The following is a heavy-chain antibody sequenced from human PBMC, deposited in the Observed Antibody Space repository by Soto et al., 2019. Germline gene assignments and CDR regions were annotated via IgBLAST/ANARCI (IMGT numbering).Heavy chain of an antibody. CDR3: AREVRATFDP. CDR1: GFTFNTYW. CDR2: IKQDGGET. D-gene: IGHD1-26*01. Sequence: EVQLVESGGGLVQRGGSLRLSCAASGFTFNTYWMAWVRQAPGKGPEWVASIKQDGGETFYMASVRGRFTISRDNAKNSLYLQMNSLRAEDMAVYYCAREVRATFDPWGQGTLVTVSS. V-gene: IGHV3-7*01. J-gene: IGHJ5*02.